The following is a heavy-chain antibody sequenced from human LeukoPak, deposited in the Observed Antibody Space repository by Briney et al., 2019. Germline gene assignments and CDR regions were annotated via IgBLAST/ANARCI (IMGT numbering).Heavy chain of an antibody. V-gene: IGHV3-53*04. CDR1: GFSVSSYY. J-gene: IGHJ4*02. Sequence: QSGGSLRLSCAASGFSVSSYYMRWVRQAPGKGLEWVSVIDSGGSKYYADSVKGRFTISSNKPEKKPYLHKNSLRAEGTAVNSCARGGGARGSNFNCWGQGTLVTVSS. D-gene: IGHD5-12*01. CDR2: IDSGGSK. CDR3: ARGGGARGSNFNC.